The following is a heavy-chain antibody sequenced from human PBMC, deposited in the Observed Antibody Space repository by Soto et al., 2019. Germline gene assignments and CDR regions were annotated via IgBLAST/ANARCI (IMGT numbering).Heavy chain of an antibody. CDR1: GFTFSSYG. Sequence: GGSLRLSCAASGFTFSSYGIHWVRQAPGKGLEWVALISYDGTDKYYADSVKGRFTISRDNSKNTLYLQMNSLRAEDTAVYYCAKSYGDYVHAFDIWGQGTMVTVSS. D-gene: IGHD4-17*01. V-gene: IGHV3-30*18. J-gene: IGHJ3*02. CDR3: AKSYGDYVHAFDI. CDR2: ISYDGTDK.